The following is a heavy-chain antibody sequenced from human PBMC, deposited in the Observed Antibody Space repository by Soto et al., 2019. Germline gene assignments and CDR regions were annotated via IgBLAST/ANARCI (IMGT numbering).Heavy chain of an antibody. CDR2: ISYDGSNK. CDR1: GFTFSSYG. J-gene: IGHJ4*02. Sequence: QVQLVESGGGVVQPGRSLRLSCAASGFTFSSYGMHWVRQAPGKGLEWVAVISYDGSNKYYADSVKGRFTVSRDNSKNTLYLQMNSLRADDTAVYYCAKDRVESGLGEVDYWGQGTLVTVSS. CDR3: AKDRVESGLGEVDY. D-gene: IGHD3-16*01. V-gene: IGHV3-30*18.